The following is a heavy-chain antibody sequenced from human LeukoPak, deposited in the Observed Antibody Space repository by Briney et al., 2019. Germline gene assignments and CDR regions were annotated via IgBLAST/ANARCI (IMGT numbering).Heavy chain of an antibody. V-gene: IGHV4-39*01. CDR2: LYYSGST. CDR3: ARAYYYGSGSYYIPNWFDP. CDR1: GGSISSSDYY. D-gene: IGHD3-10*01. J-gene: IGHJ5*02. Sequence: SETLSLTCSVSGGSISSSDYYWAWIRQPPGKGLEWIGSLYYSGSTYYNPSLESRLTMSVDTSKNQFSLKLSSVTAADTAVYYCARAYYYGSGSYYIPNWFDPWGQGTLVTVSS.